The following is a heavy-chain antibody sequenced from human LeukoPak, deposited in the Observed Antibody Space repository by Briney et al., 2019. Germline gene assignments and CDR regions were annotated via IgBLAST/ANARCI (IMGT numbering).Heavy chain of an antibody. J-gene: IGHJ6*03. V-gene: IGHV1-18*01. CDR3: ARGTSSSWYPGGEYYYYMDV. Sequence: AXXKVSCKASGYTFTSYGMSWVRQAPGQGLEWMGWISAYNGNKNYAQKLQGRVTMTTSTSTSTAYMELRSLRSDDTAVYYCARGTSSSWYPGGEYYYYMDVWGKGTTVTVSS. D-gene: IGHD6-13*01. CDR2: ISAYNGNK. CDR1: GYTFTSYG.